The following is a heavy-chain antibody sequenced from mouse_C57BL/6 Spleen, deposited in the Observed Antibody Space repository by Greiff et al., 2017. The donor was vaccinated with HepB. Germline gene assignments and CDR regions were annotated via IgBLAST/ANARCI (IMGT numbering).Heavy chain of an antibody. Sequence: EVNLVESGGGLVQPGGSLSLSCAASGFTFTDYYMSWVRQPPGKALEWLGFIRNKANGYTTEYSASVKGRFTISRDNSQSILYLQMNALRAEDSATYYCARLYGSSLYYYAMDYWGQGTSVTVSS. D-gene: IGHD1-1*01. V-gene: IGHV7-3*01. CDR2: IRNKANGYTT. J-gene: IGHJ4*01. CDR3: ARLYGSSLYYYAMDY. CDR1: GFTFTDYY.